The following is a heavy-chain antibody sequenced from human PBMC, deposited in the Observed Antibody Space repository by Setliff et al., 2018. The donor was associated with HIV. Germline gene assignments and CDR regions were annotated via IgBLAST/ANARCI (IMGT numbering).Heavy chain of an antibody. CDR2: IYWNNNK. V-gene: IGHV2-5*01. CDR1: GLSLSTSGVG. D-gene: IGHD1-1*01. CDR3: AYSGRQLRGPYFDF. J-gene: IGHJ4*02. Sequence: SGPMPGEPTQTLTLTCTFSGLSLSTSGVGVGWIRQSPGKALEWLAFIYWNNNKHYSTSLKSRLTVTKDTSKNRVVFTMTNMDPVDTATYYCAYSGRQLRGPYFDFWGQGTPVTVSS.